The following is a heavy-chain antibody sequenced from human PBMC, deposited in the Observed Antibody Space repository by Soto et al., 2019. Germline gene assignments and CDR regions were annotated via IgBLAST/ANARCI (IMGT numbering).Heavy chain of an antibody. CDR3: ARGYSGYDYFFDY. J-gene: IGHJ4*02. D-gene: IGHD5-12*01. V-gene: IGHV4-30-2*01. Sequence: TSETLSLTCAVSGGSISSGGYSWSWIRQPPGKGLEWIGYIYHSGSTYYNPSLKSRVTISVDRSKNQFSLKLSSVTAADTAVYYCARGYSGYDYFFDYWGQGTLVTVSS. CDR2: IYHSGST. CDR1: GGSISSGGYS.